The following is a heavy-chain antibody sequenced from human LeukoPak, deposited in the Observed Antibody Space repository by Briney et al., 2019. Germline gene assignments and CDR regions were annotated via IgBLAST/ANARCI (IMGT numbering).Heavy chain of an antibody. V-gene: IGHV3-30*02. D-gene: IGHD2-2*01. Sequence: GGSLRLSCAASGFTVSSNYMSWVRQAPGKGLEWVAFIRYDGSNKYYADSVKGRFTISRDNSKNTLYLQMNSLRAEDTAVYYCAKSSFYCSSTSCYGPDYYYYYMDVWGKGTTVTVSS. CDR2: IRYDGSNK. CDR1: GFTVSSNY. CDR3: AKSSFYCSSTSCYGPDYYYYYMDV. J-gene: IGHJ6*03.